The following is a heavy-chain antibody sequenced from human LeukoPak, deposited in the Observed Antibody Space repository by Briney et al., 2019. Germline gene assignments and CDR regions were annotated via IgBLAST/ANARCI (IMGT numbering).Heavy chain of an antibody. D-gene: IGHD3-16*01. J-gene: IGHJ4*02. CDR2: INPSGGST. CDR1: GYTFTSYY. V-gene: IGHV1-46*01. CDR3: ARGKHMITFGGPNYY. Sequence: GASVKVSCKASGYTFTSYYMHWVRQAPGQGPEWMGIINPSGGSTSYAQKFQGRVTMTRDTSTSTVYMELSSLRSEDTAVYYCARGKHMITFGGPNYYWGQGTLVTVSS.